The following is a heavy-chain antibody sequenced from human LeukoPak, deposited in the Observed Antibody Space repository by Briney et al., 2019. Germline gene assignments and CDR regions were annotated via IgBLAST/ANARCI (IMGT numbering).Heavy chain of an antibody. CDR2: IDPNSGGT. D-gene: IGHD2-2*01. Sequence: ASVKVSCKTSGYTFTVYYMHWVRQAPGQGLEWLGRIDPNSGGTSYAHNFQGRVTMTRDTSISTAYMDLSSLRSDDAAVYYCARDSRVSGDYWGQGTLVTVSS. J-gene: IGHJ4*02. CDR1: GYTFTVYY. V-gene: IGHV1-2*06. CDR3: ARDSRVSGDY.